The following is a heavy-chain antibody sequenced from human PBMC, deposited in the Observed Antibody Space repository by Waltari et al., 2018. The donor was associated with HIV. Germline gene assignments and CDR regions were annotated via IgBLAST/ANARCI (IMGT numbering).Heavy chain of an antibody. D-gene: IGHD3-3*01. CDR2: IWYDGSNK. CDR1: GFTFSSYG. CDR3: ARQRIRFLYDFDY. J-gene: IGHJ4*02. V-gene: IGHV3-33*01. Sequence: QVQLVASGGGVVQPGRSLRLSCAASGFTFSSYGMPWVRQAPGKGLEWVAVIWYDGSNKYYADSVRGRCTISRDNSKNTLYLQMNSLRAEDTAVYYCARQRIRFLYDFDYWGQGTLATVSS.